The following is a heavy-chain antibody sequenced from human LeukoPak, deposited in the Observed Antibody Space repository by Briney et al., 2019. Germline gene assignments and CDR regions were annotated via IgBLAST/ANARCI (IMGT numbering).Heavy chain of an antibody. CDR1: GYTFTNYG. J-gene: IGHJ3*02. CDR3: ARDPLVSSSPSGVPIDI. CDR2: ISAYNGNT. D-gene: IGHD6-13*01. V-gene: IGHV1-18*01. Sequence: ASVKVSCKASGYTFTNYGISWVRQAPGQGLEWMGWISAYNGNTDYAQKLQGRVTMTTDTSTSTAYMELRSLRSDDTAVYYCARDPLVSSSPSGVPIDIWAKGQWSPSLQ.